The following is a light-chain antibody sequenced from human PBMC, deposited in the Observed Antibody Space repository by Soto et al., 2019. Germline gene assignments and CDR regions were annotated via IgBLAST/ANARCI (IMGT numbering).Light chain of an antibody. Sequence: DIQMTQSPSTLSASVGDRVTITFRASQSISSWLAWYQQKPGKAPKLLIYKASSLESGVPSRFSGSGSGTEFTLTISRLEPEDFAVYYCQQYGSSQITFGQGTRLEIK. CDR3: QQYGSSQIT. CDR2: KAS. CDR1: QSISSW. J-gene: IGKJ5*01. V-gene: IGKV1-5*03.